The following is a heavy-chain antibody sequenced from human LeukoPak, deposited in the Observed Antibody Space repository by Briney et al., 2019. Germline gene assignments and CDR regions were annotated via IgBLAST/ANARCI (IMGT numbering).Heavy chain of an antibody. Sequence: SQTLSLTCAISGDSVSSNTATWNWIRQSPSRGLEWLGRTYYRSKWYYDYAVSVRSRITINPDTPQNQFSLQLNSVTPEDTAVCYCARDKAVIGARGAFDMWGQGTTVTVSS. CDR2: TYYRSKWYY. CDR3: ARDKAVIGARGAFDM. CDR1: GDSVSSNTAT. J-gene: IGHJ3*02. V-gene: IGHV6-1*01. D-gene: IGHD4-11*01.